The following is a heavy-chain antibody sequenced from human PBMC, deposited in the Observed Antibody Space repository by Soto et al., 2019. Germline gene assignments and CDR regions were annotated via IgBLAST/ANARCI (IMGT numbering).Heavy chain of an antibody. D-gene: IGHD6-19*01. V-gene: IGHV3-30*18. CDR2: ISYDGSNK. Sequence: GGSLRLSCAASGFTFSSYGMHWVRQAPGKGLEWVAVISYDGSNKYYADSVKGRFTIPRDNSKNTLYLQMNSLRAEDTAVYYCAKIVSAGSRGFMDDYWGQGTLVTVSS. J-gene: IGHJ4*02. CDR1: GFTFSSYG. CDR3: AKIVSAGSRGFMDDY.